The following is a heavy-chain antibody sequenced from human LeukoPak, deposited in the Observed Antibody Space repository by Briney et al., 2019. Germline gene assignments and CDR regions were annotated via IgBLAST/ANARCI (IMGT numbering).Heavy chain of an antibody. CDR2: IYYSGST. D-gene: IGHD3-22*01. CDR3: ARGDYYDSSGYPLTEYYFDY. V-gene: IGHV4-30-4*01. CDR1: GGSVSSGSYY. Sequence: SETLSLTCTVSGGSVSSGSYYWSWIRQPPGKGLEWIGYIYYSGSTYYNPSLKSRVTISVDTSKNQFSLKLSSVTAADTAVYYCARGDYYDSSGYPLTEYYFDYWGQGTLVTVSS. J-gene: IGHJ4*02.